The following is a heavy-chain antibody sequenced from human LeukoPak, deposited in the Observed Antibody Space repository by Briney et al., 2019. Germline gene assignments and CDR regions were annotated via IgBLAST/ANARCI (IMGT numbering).Heavy chain of an antibody. CDR3: ARGYYDSSGYHGLYFDY. D-gene: IGHD3-22*01. CDR2: IYYSGST. Sequence: SETLSLTCTVSGGSISIYYWSWIRQPPGKGLEWIGYIYYSGSTNYNPSLKSRVTISVDTSKNQISLKLSSVTAADTAVYYCARGYYDSSGYHGLYFDYWGQGTLVTVSS. V-gene: IGHV4-59*01. CDR1: GGSISIYY. J-gene: IGHJ4*02.